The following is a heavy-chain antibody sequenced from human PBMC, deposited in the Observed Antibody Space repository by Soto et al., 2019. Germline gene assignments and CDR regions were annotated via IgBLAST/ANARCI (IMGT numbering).Heavy chain of an antibody. CDR2: ISGSGGST. Sequence: PGGSLRLSCAASGFTFSSYAMSWVRQAPGKGLEWVSAISGSGGSTYYADSVKGRFTISRDNSKNTLYLQMNSLRAEDTAVYYCAKAGGGTIFGVVTLPYYYYGMDVWGQGTTVTVSS. J-gene: IGHJ6*02. CDR1: GFTFSSYA. D-gene: IGHD3-3*01. V-gene: IGHV3-23*01. CDR3: AKAGGGTIFGVVTLPYYYYGMDV.